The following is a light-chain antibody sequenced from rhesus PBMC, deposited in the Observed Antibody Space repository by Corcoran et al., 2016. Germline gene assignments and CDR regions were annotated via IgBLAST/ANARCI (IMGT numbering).Light chain of an antibody. V-gene: IGKV1-21*01. Sequence: DIQMTQSPSSLSASVGDRVTITCRASQGISSWLAWYQQNLGKAPKLLIYKASSLQSGVPSRFSASGSGTDFTLTISSLQPEDVATYYCQQYNSAPRTFGQGTKVEIK. CDR1: QGISSW. J-gene: IGKJ1*01. CDR2: KAS. CDR3: QQYNSAPRT.